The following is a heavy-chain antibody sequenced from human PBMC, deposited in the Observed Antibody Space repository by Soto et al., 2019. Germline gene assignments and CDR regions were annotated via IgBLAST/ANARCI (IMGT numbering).Heavy chain of an antibody. Sequence: SDTLSLTCTVSGGHLGSYYGSWIRQPPGKGLEWIGYVFYTGRANYNASLKSRVSISLDTSNYLFSLKLRSVTAADTAVYYFARDAIRGSAAMKTYWGLGTLVTVSS. J-gene: IGHJ4*02. V-gene: IGHV4-59*01. CDR1: GGHLGSYY. CDR2: VFYTGRA. CDR3: ARDAIRGSAAMKTY.